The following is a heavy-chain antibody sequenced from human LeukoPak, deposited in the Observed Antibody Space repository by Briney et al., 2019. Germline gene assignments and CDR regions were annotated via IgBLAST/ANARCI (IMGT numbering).Heavy chain of an antibody. CDR1: GYTFTGYY. CDR2: INPNSGGT. CDR3: ARGKDFYYPYYYYYYMDV. V-gene: IGHV1-2*02. D-gene: IGHD3-10*01. J-gene: IGHJ6*03. Sequence: ASVKVSCKASGYTFTGYYMHWVRQAPGQGLEWMGWINPNSGGTNYAQRFQGRVTMTRDTSISTAYMELSRLRSDDTAVYYCARGKDFYYPYYYYYYMDVWGKGTTVTVSS.